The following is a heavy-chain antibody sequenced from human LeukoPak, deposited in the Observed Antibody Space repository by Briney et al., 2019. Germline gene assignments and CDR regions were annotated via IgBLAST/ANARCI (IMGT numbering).Heavy chain of an antibody. J-gene: IGHJ5*02. Sequence: GGSLRLSCVASGFTFSTYRMNWVRQAPGKGLEWVSSISSSGTFIYYADSVKGRITVSRDNAKNSFYLQMNTLRAEDTAVYYCARDRQPYGSGSLNWFDPWGQGTLVTVSS. CDR2: ISSSGTFI. D-gene: IGHD3-10*01. CDR3: ARDRQPYGSGSLNWFDP. V-gene: IGHV3-21*01. CDR1: GFTFSTYR.